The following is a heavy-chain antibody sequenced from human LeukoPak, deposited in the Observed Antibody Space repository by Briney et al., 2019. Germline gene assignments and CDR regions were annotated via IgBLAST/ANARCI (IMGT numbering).Heavy chain of an antibody. J-gene: IGHJ5*02. V-gene: IGHV4-4*07. CDR1: GGSISSYY. Sequence: PSETLSLTCTVSGGSISSYYWSWIRQPAGKGLEWIGRIYTSGSTNYNPSLKSRVTMSVDTSKNQFSLKLSSVTAADTAVYYCAREGYYYGSGSYRWFDPWGQGTLVTVSS. CDR2: IYTSGST. D-gene: IGHD3-10*01. CDR3: AREGYYYGSGSYRWFDP.